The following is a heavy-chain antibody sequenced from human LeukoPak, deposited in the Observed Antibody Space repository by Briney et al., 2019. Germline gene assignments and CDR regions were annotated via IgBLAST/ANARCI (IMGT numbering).Heavy chain of an antibody. CDR2: MSSSSRYI. D-gene: IGHD3-22*01. J-gene: IGHJ4*02. CDR1: VFTCSSCS. CDR3: ARGCYYDSSGCSDY. V-gene: IGHV3-21*01. Sequence: GGSLRLSCAASVFTCSSCSMNWVRQAPGRGLEGVSSMSSSSRYIYYADSVKGRLTISRDNAKNSMYLQMNSLSAEDTAVYYCARGCYYDSSGCSDYWGQGTLVTVSS.